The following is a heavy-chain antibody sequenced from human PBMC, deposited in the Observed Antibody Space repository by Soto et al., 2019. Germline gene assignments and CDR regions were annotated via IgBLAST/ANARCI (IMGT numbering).Heavy chain of an antibody. CDR2: IYHSGAT. CDR3: ARLGLTGPPVQYHHYGLDV. CDR1: GGSITGYY. V-gene: IGHV4-59*03. Sequence: QVQLQESGPGLVKPSETLSLTCTVSGGSITGYYWSWIRQPPGKGLEFIGYIYHSGATEYTPSLKSRVTISVDKSENQVSLQMRSVSAADTAMYFCARLGLTGPPVQYHHYGLDVWGQGATVTVSS. J-gene: IGHJ6*02. D-gene: IGHD3-9*01.